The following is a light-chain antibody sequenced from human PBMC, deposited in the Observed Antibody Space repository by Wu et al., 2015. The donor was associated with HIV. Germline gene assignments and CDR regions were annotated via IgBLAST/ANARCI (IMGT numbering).Light chain of an antibody. V-gene: IGKV3-15*01. CDR2: VHS. Sequence: VSPGETSHPPPAGDQXVXNNLAWYQHETWPRLPGSSFMVHSTRATNIPARFSGSGSGTEFTLTVSSLQSEDFAVYFCQQYNSWPRTFGQGTKVEIK. CDR1: QXVXNN. CDR3: QQYNSWPRT. J-gene: IGKJ1*01.